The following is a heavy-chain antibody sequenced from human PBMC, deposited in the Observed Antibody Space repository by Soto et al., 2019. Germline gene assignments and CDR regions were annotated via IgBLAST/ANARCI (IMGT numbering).Heavy chain of an antibody. D-gene: IGHD3-3*01. CDR3: ARGLIFGVVISWFDP. CDR2: IYYSGST. J-gene: IGHJ5*02. CDR1: GGSISSSSYY. V-gene: IGHV4-39*07. Sequence: SETLSLTCTVSGGSISSSSYYWGWIRQPPGKGLEWIGFIYYSGSTYYNPSLKSRVTISVDTSKNQFSLKLSSVTAADTAVYYCARGLIFGVVISWFDPWGQGTLVTVSS.